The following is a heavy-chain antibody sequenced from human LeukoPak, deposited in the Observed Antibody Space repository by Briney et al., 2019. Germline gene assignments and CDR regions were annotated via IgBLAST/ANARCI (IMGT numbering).Heavy chain of an antibody. CDR1: GFTFSSYA. J-gene: IGHJ4*02. V-gene: IGHV3-23*01. D-gene: IGHD2-2*01. Sequence: GGSLRLSCAASGFTFSSYAMSWVRQAPGKGLEWVSAISGSGGSTYYADSVKGRFTISRDNSKNTLYLQMNSLRAEDTAVYYCAKDKGYCSSTSCYEHRGFDYWGQGTLVTVSS. CDR2: ISGSGGST. CDR3: AKDKGYCSSTSCYEHRGFDY.